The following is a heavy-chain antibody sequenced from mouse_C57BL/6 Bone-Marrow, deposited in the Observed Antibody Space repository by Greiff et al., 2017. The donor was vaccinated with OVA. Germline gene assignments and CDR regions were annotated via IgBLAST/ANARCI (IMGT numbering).Heavy chain of an antibody. J-gene: IGHJ3*01. CDR2: IRTSDSDT. CDR1: GYTFTSYW. Sequence: QVQLQQPGADLVKPGASVKVSCKASGYTFTSYWMHWVQQRPGQGLEWIGRIRTSDSDTNYNQQFKGQVTLTVDKSSSTAYMQLSILTSEDSAVYCGAIWRGCCFMFAYWGQGTLVTVSA. V-gene: IGHV1-74*01. D-gene: IGHD1-1*01. CDR3: AIWRGCCFMFAY.